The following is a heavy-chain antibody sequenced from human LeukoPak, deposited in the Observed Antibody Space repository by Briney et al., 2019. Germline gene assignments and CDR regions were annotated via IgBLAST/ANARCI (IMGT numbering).Heavy chain of an antibody. J-gene: IGHJ4*02. D-gene: IGHD5-18*01. CDR2: TFYRSKWNN. CDR1: GDSVSSNSAA. Sequence: SQTLSLTFAISGDSVSSNSAAWNWLRQSPSSGLEWLGRTFYRSKWNNDYAVSVKGRITINPDTSKNHFYLQLNSVTPEDTAVYYCARDRSFGYGSHFDYWGQGTLVTVSS. V-gene: IGHV6-1*01. CDR3: ARDRSFGYGSHFDY.